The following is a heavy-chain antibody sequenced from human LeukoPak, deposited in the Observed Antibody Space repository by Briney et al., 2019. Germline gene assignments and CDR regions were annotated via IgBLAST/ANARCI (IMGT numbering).Heavy chain of an antibody. CDR2: IYYSGST. CDR3: ARGSGYAGVFDY. Sequence: SETLSLTCTVSGGSISSGGYYWSWTRQHPGKGLEWIGYIYYSGSTYYNPSLKSRVTISVDTSKNQFSLKLSSVTAADTAVYYCARGSGYAGVFDYWGQGTLVTVSS. CDR1: GGSISSGGYY. V-gene: IGHV4-31*03. J-gene: IGHJ4*02. D-gene: IGHD5-12*01.